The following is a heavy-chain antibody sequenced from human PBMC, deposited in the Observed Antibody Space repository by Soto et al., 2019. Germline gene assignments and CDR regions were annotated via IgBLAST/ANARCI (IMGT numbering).Heavy chain of an antibody. CDR1: GGSFSGDY. V-gene: IGHV4-34*01. D-gene: IGHD3-3*01. CDR2: INHSGST. Sequence: SETLSLTCAVYGGSFSGDYWSWIRQPPGKGLEWIGEINHSGSTNYNPSLKSRVTISVDTSKNQFSLKLSSVTAADTAVYYCARGRTIFGVVTRYTWFDPWGQGTLVTVSS. J-gene: IGHJ5*02. CDR3: ARGRTIFGVVTRYTWFDP.